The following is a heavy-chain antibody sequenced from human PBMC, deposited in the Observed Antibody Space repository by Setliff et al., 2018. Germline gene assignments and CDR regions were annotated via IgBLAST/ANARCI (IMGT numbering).Heavy chain of an antibody. Sequence: KPSETLSLTCSVSGYSISSGYYWGWIRQPPGKGLEWIGSIYHNGNSYYNPSLKSRVTISVDTSKNQLSLKLDSVTAADTAVYYCARTDDYYNFYAYWGQGTLVTVSS. V-gene: IGHV4-38-2*01. D-gene: IGHD3-3*01. CDR2: IYHNGNS. CDR3: ARTDDYYNFYAY. J-gene: IGHJ4*02. CDR1: GYSISSGYY.